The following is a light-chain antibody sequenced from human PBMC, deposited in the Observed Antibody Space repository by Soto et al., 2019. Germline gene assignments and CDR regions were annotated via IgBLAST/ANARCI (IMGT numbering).Light chain of an antibody. CDR1: QTINKY. V-gene: IGKV1-39*01. CDR2: AAS. CDR3: QQSYGSPGA. J-gene: IGKJ1*01. Sequence: DIHLTQSPSYLSASVGDSVTITCRSSQTINKYLNWYQHRPGKAPKLLIYAASSLQTGVPTRFSGAVAGTFFTLTISNLQLEDVASYYCQQSYGSPGAFGRGTKVEI.